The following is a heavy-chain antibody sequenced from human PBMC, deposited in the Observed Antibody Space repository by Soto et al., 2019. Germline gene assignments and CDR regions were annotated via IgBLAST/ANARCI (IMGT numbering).Heavy chain of an antibody. CDR1: GGSFSGYY. D-gene: IGHD4-4*01. CDR3: ARLITTVQDY. CDR2: INHSGST. V-gene: IGHV4-34*01. Sequence: ADTLSLTCAVYGGSFSGYYWSWIRQPPGKGLEWIGEINHSGSTNYNPSLKSRVTISVDTSKNQFSLKLSSVTAADTAVYYCARLITTVQDYWGQGTLVTVSS. J-gene: IGHJ4*02.